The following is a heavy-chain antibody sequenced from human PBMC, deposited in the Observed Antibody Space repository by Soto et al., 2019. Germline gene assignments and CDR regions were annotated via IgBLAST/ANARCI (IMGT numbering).Heavy chain of an antibody. J-gene: IGHJ6*03. Sequence: PGESLKISCAASGFTFSSYAMSWVRQAPGKGLDWVSAISGSGGSTYYSDSVKGRFTISRDNSKNTLYLQMNSLRAEDTAVYYCAKDPRAKSSSWFYYYYMDVWGKGTTVTVSS. V-gene: IGHV3-23*01. CDR2: ISGSGGST. CDR3: AKDPRAKSSSWFYYYYMDV. CDR1: GFTFSSYA. D-gene: IGHD6-13*01.